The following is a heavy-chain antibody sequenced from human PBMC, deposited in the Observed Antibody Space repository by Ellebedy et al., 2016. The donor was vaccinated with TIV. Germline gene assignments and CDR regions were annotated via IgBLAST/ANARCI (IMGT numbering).Heavy chain of an antibody. CDR3: ATASWGMVRGVIIPYYHYYGMDV. D-gene: IGHD3-10*01. CDR1: GGSISSGGYS. J-gene: IGHJ6*02. V-gene: IGHV4-30-2*02. CDR2: IYHSGST. Sequence: SETLSLTCAVSGGSISSGGYSWSWIRQPPGKGLEWIGYIYHSGSTYYNPSLKSRVTISVDRSKNQFSLKLSSVTAAATAVYYCATASWGMVRGVIIPYYHYYGMDVWGQGTTVTVSS.